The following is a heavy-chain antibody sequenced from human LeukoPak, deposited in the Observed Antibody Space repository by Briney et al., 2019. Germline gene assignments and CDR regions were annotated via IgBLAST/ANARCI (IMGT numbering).Heavy chain of an antibody. V-gene: IGHV3-21*01. CDR3: ARGADYYDSSGLGDAFDI. CDR2: ISSSSSYI. CDR1: GFTFSSYS. J-gene: IGHJ3*02. Sequence: GSLRLSCAASGFTFSSYSMTWVRQAPGKGLEWVSSISSSSSYIYYADSVKGRFTISRDNAKTSLYLQMNSLRAEDTAVYYCARGADYYDSSGLGDAFDIWGQGTMVTVSS. D-gene: IGHD3-22*01.